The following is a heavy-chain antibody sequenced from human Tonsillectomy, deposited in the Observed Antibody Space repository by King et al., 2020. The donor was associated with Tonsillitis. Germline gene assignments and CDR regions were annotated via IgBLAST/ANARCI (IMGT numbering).Heavy chain of an antibody. CDR2: IYYSGST. CDR1: VGSISSYY. D-gene: IGHD2/OR15-2a*01. CDR3: TRRIDTRHFLDYYYGMDV. J-gene: IGHJ6*02. V-gene: IGHV4-59*08. Sequence: VQLQESGPGLVKPSETLSLTCTVSVGSISSYYWSWIRQPPGKGLEWIGYIYYSGSTNYDPSLKSRVTISVDTSKNQFSLKLSSVTAADTAVYYCTRRIDTRHFLDYYYGMDVWGQGTTVTVSS.